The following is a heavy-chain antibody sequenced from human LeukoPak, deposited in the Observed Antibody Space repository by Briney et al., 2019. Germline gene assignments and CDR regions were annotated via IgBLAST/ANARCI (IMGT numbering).Heavy chain of an antibody. V-gene: IGHV3-33*01. CDR2: IWSDGSNK. Sequence: GGSLRLSCAASGFSFSTYGMHWVRQAPGKGLEWVAVIWSDGSNKYYADSVKGRFTISRDNPKNTLYLQMNSLRAEDTAVYYCAIHPLGYCSSTSCPPGYWGQGTLVTVSS. CDR3: AIHPLGYCSSTSCPPGY. D-gene: IGHD2-2*01. J-gene: IGHJ4*02. CDR1: GFSFSTYG.